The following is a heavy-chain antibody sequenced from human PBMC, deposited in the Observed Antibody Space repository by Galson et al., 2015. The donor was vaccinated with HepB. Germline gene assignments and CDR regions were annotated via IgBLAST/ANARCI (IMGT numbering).Heavy chain of an antibody. D-gene: IGHD2-2*02. CDR2: IYYSGNT. J-gene: IGHJ3*02. V-gene: IGHV4-39*07. Sequence: SETLSLTCTVSGGSISSSSSYWGWIRQPPGKGLEWIGNIYYSGNTYYNPSLKSRVTISVDTSKNQFSLKLSSVTAADTAVYYCARDCSSTSCYTGDAFDMWGQGTMVTVSS. CDR3: ARDCSSTSCYTGDAFDM. CDR1: GGSISSSSSY.